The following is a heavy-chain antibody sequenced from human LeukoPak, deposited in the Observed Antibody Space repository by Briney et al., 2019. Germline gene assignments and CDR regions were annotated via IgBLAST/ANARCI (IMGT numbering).Heavy chain of an antibody. CDR3: AKDHRYSYGYYFDY. V-gene: IGHV3-23*01. D-gene: IGHD5-18*01. CDR1: GFTFSSYA. CDR2: ISGSGGST. J-gene: IGHJ4*02. Sequence: GGSLRLSCAASGFTFSSYAMSWVRQAAGKGLEWVSAISGSGGSTYYADSVKGRFTISRDNSKDTLYLQMNSLRAEDTAVYYCAKDHRYSYGYYFDYRGQGTLVTVSS.